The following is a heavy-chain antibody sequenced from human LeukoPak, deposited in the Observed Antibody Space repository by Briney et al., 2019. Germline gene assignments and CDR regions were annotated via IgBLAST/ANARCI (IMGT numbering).Heavy chain of an antibody. V-gene: IGHV4-4*02. CDR2: IYHSGST. CDR3: ALVGATNWFDP. Sequence: SETLSLTCAVSGGSISSSNWWSWVRQPPGKGLVWIGGIYHSGSTNYNPSLKSRVTISVDKSKNQFSLKLSSVTAADTAVYYCALVGATNWFDPWGQGTLVTVSS. D-gene: IGHD1-26*01. CDR1: GGSISSSNW. J-gene: IGHJ5*02.